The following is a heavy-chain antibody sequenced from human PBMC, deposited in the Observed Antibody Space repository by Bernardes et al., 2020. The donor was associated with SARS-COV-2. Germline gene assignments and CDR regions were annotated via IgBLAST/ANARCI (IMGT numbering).Heavy chain of an antibody. CDR3: ARAPFHDYGDYEFDY. CDR1: GYTFTDYY. J-gene: IGHJ4*02. D-gene: IGHD4-17*01. V-gene: IGHV1-2*04. CDR2: INPNSGGT. Sequence: ASVKVSCKASGYTFTDYYMHWVRQAPGQGLEWMGWINPNSGGTNYAQNFQGWVTMTRDTSISTAYMELSRLRSDDTAVYYCARAPFHDYGDYEFDYWGQGTLVTVSS.